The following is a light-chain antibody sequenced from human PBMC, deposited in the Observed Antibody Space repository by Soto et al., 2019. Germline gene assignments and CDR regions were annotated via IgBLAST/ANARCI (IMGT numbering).Light chain of an antibody. CDR1: QSVSSSF. Sequence: EIVLTQSPGTLSLSPGERATLSCRASQSVSSSFLAWYQQKPGQAPRLLIYGASIRATGIPDRFSGSGSGTDVTLTISRVEPEDVAVYYCQQYGSSPWTFGQGTKVEIK. V-gene: IGKV3-20*01. CDR3: QQYGSSPWT. CDR2: GAS. J-gene: IGKJ1*01.